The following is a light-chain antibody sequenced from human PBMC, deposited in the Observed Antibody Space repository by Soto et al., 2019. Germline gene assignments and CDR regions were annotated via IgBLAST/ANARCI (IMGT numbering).Light chain of an antibody. CDR3: QQTSSRPRT. CDR2: GAS. CDR1: QGISTY. V-gene: IGKV1-9*01. J-gene: IGKJ1*01. Sequence: DIQITQSPSTLSVSVGDRVTITCRASQGISTYLAWYQQKPGKAPKNLIYGASTLQSGVPSRFSGSGSGTEFTLTISSLQPEDFATYYCQQTSSRPRTFGQGTKVDIK.